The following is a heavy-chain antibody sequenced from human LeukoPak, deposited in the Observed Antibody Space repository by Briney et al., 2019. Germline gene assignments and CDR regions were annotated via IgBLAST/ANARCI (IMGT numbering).Heavy chain of an antibody. Sequence: PGRSLRLSCAASGFTFSSYGMHWVRQAPGKGLEWVAVISYDGSNKYYADSVKGRFTISRDNSKNTLYLQMNSLRAEDTAVYYCAKDGMSSYWFDYWGQGTLVTVSS. CDR1: GFTFSSYG. CDR2: ISYDGSNK. J-gene: IGHJ4*02. CDR3: AKDGMSSYWFDY. V-gene: IGHV3-30*18. D-gene: IGHD2-2*01.